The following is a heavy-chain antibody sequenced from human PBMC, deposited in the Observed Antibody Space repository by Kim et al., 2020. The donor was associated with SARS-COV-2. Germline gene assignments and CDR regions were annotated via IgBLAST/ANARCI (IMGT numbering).Heavy chain of an antibody. CDR3: ARRPYYYGSGNEFDY. CDR1: GYTFSTNA. CDR2: ISGSGGAT. V-gene: IGHV3-23*01. Sequence: GGSLRLSCAASGYTFSTNAMSWVRQAPGKGVEWVSGISGSGGATHYADSVKGRFTISRDNSKSTLYLQMNSLRTEDTAIYFCARRPYYYGSGNEFDYWGQGTLVTVSA. D-gene: IGHD3-10*01. J-gene: IGHJ4*02.